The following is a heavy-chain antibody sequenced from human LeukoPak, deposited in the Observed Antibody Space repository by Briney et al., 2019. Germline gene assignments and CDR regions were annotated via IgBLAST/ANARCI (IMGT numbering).Heavy chain of an antibody. D-gene: IGHD6-13*01. CDR2: IYYSGST. CDR1: GGSISSSSYY. V-gene: IGHV4-39*01. J-gene: IGHJ4*02. CDR3: GIIGAALYYFDN. Sequence: SETLSLTCTVSGGSISSSSYYWGWIRQPPGKGLEWIGSIYYSGSTYYNPSLKSRHTMSVDTSKNQFSLKLSSVTAADTAVYYCGIIGAALYYFDNWGQGTLVTVSS.